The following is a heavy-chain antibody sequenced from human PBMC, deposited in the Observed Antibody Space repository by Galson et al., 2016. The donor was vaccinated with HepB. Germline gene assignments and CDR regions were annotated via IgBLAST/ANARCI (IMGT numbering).Heavy chain of an antibody. CDR2: IYYSGNT. CDR3: ARHGPPWLWNAFDT. D-gene: IGHD5-18*01. V-gene: IGHV4-39*01. J-gene: IGHJ3*02. Sequence: SETLSLTCSVSGCSVSSSNYYWGWIRQPPGKGLEWFGNIYYSGNTYHNPSPKSRVTISADTSKNQFSLKLNSVTAADTAVYYCARHGPPWLWNAFDTWGQGIMVTVSS. CDR1: GCSVSSSNYY.